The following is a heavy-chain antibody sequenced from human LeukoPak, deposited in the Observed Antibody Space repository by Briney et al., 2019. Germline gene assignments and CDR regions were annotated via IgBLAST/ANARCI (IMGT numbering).Heavy chain of an antibody. J-gene: IGHJ1*01. Sequence: GASVKVSCKASGYSFTGNYMHWVRQAPGQGLEWMGWINPNSGDTNFAQKFQGRVTMTRDMSISTVYMELSRLRSDDTAVFYCARGYYDSSDFEYFQHWGQGTLVTVSS. CDR1: GYSFTGNY. V-gene: IGHV1-2*02. CDR3: ARGYYDSSDFEYFQH. D-gene: IGHD3-22*01. CDR2: INPNSGDT.